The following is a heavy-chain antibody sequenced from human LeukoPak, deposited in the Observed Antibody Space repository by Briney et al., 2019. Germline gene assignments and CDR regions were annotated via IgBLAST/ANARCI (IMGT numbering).Heavy chain of an antibody. Sequence: GAPLKASCKASGYIFTSYYMHWVRQAPGHGLEWMGIINTSGGSTSYGQKFQGRVTMTRDVSTSTVYMELSSLRSEDTAVYYCARGPKLDDYYLVPLFDYWGQGTLVTVSS. CDR2: INTSGGST. V-gene: IGHV1-46*01. D-gene: IGHD2/OR15-2a*01. CDR3: ARGPKLDDYYLVPLFDY. J-gene: IGHJ4*02. CDR1: GYIFTSYY.